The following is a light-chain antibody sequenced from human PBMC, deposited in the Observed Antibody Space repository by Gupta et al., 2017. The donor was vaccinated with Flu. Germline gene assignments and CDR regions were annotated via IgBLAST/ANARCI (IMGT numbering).Light chain of an antibody. CDR3: SSYAGSNNLRV. V-gene: IGLV2-8*01. CDR2: EVS. Sequence: QSALTQPPSASGSPGQSVTISCTGTSGDVGGYNYVSWYQQHPGKAPNLMIYEVSKRPSGVPDRFSGSKSGNTASLTVSGLQAEDGADYYCSSYAGSNNLRVFGTGTRVTVL. J-gene: IGLJ1*01. CDR1: SGDVGGYNY.